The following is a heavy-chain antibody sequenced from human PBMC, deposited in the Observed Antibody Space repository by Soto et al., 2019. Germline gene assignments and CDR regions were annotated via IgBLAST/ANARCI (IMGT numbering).Heavy chain of an antibody. D-gene: IGHD3-22*01. CDR2: ISSSSSTI. V-gene: IGHV3-48*01. CDR3: ARVAYYYDSSGLSY. CDR1: GFTFSSYS. J-gene: IGHJ4*02. Sequence: EVQLVESGGGLVQPGGSLRLSCAASGFTFSSYSMNWVRQAPGKGLEWVSYISSSSSTIYYADSVKGRFTISRDNAKNSLYLQMNSLRAEDTAVYYCARVAYYYDSSGLSYWGQGTLVTVSS.